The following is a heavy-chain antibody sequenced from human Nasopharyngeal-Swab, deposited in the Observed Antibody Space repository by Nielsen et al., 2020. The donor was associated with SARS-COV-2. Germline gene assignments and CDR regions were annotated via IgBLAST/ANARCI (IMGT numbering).Heavy chain of an antibody. CDR2: INHSGST. D-gene: IGHD1-26*01. CDR3: ARVRAWELRYYYYGMDV. J-gene: IGHJ6*02. V-gene: IGHV4-34*01. Sequence: GSLRLSCAVYVGSFSGYYWSWIRQPPGKGLEWIGEINHSGSTNYNPSLKSRVTISVDTSKNQFSLKLSSVTAADTAVYYCARVRAWELRYYYYGMDVWGQGTTVTVSS. CDR1: VGSFSGYY.